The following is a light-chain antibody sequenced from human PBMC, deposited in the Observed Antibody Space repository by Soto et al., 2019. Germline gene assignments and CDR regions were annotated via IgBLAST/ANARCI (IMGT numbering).Light chain of an antibody. V-gene: IGKV3-20*01. J-gene: IGKJ1*01. CDR1: QSVSSSY. CDR3: QQYGSSRT. CDR2: GAS. Sequence: EIVLTQSPGTLSLSPGQTATLSCRASQSVSSSYLAWYQHNRGQAPRLLIFGASSRATGIPDRFSGSGSGTDFTLTISRLEPEDFAVYYCQQYGSSRTFGQGTKVDIK.